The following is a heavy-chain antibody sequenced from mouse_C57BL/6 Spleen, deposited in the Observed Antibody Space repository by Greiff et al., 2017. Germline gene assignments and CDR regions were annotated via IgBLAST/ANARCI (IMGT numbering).Heavy chain of an antibody. J-gene: IGHJ3*01. CDR3: AGGEVYDGSGFAY. CDR1: GYTFTSYT. D-gene: IGHD2-3*01. CDR2: INPSSGST. V-gene: IGHV1-4*01. Sequence: VQLLQSGAELARPGASVKMSCKASGYTFTSYTMHWVQQRPGPGLEWIGYINPSSGSTKYNQKFKDKATLTADKSSSTAYMQLSSLASEDSAVYYCAGGEVYDGSGFAYWGQGTLVTVSA.